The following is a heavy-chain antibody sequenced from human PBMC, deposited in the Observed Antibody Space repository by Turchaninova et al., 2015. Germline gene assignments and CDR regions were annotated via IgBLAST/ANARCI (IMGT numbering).Heavy chain of an antibody. D-gene: IGHD6-25*01. V-gene: IGHV6-1*01. CDR1: GDSVPSNRAA. CDR2: TYYRAKWYK. CDR3: ARDLSAKLDY. J-gene: IGHJ4*02. Sequence: QVQLQPSGPGLAKPSQTLSLPCAIPGDSVPSNRAAWNWIRQSPSRGLEWLGRTYYRAKWYKDYAVSLRGRITIDPDTSKNQFSLQLNSVTPEDTAVYYCARDLSAKLDYWGQGALVTVSS.